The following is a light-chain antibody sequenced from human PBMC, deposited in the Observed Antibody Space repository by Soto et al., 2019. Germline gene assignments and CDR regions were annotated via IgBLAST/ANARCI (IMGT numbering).Light chain of an antibody. Sequence: QSVLTQPPSASGTPGQMVTISCSGSSSNIGSNTVNWYQQLPGTAPKLLIYSNNQLPSGVPDRFSGSKSGTSASLAISGLQSEDEADYYCAAWDDSLNGYVFGTGTKLTVL. V-gene: IGLV1-44*01. CDR3: AAWDDSLNGYV. CDR1: SSNIGSNT. CDR2: SNN. J-gene: IGLJ1*01.